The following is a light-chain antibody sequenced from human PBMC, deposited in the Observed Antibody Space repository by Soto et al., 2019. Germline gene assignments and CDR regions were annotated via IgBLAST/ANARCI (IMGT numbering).Light chain of an antibody. J-gene: IGKJ1*01. Sequence: DIQMTQSPSTLSASVGDRVTITCRASQSISTWLAWYQQKPGKAPKFLIYDASSLESGVPSRFSGSRSVTEFTLTISSLQPDDFATYYCQQYYSYPWTFGQGTKVDIK. CDR1: QSISTW. CDR2: DAS. V-gene: IGKV1-5*01. CDR3: QQYYSYPWT.